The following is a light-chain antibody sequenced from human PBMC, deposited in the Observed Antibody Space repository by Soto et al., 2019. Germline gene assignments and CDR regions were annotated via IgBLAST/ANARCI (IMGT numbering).Light chain of an antibody. CDR2: DVS. CDR1: QTISSS. Sequence: DIQMTQSPSTLSASVGDRVTITCRASQTISSSLAWYQQQPGKAPKLLIYDVSTLKRGVPSRFSGSRSGTEFTLSISSLQPDDFATYYCQQYHTFSYTLGQGTSLESK. CDR3: QQYHTFSYT. V-gene: IGKV1-5*01. J-gene: IGKJ2*01.